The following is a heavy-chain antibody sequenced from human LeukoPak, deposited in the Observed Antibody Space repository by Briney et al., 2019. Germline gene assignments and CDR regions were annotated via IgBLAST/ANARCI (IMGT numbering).Heavy chain of an antibody. CDR1: GGSISSFY. CDR3: ARTPKTYSSGWYWFDP. D-gene: IGHD6-19*01. J-gene: IGHJ5*02. Sequence: SETLSLTCTVSGGSISSFYWSWIRQPPGKGLEWIGYIYYSGSTNYNPPLKSRVTISVDTSKNQFSLKLSSVTAADTAVYYCARTPKTYSSGWYWFDPWGQGTLVTVSS. CDR2: IYYSGST. V-gene: IGHV4-59*08.